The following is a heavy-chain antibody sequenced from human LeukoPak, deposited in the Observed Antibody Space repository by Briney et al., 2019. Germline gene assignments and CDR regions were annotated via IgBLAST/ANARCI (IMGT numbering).Heavy chain of an antibody. J-gene: IGHJ4*02. CDR1: GFTFSSYA. CDR2: IRHDGNKK. Sequence: AGGSLRLSCAASGFTFSSYAMYWVRQAPGKGLEWVAFIRHDGNKKYYADSVKGRFTTYRDNSKNTLYLQMNSLTSEDTAVYYCAKLLLETGGIGEEFDYWGQGTLVTVSS. CDR3: AKLLLETGGIGEEFDY. D-gene: IGHD3-22*01. V-gene: IGHV3-30*02.